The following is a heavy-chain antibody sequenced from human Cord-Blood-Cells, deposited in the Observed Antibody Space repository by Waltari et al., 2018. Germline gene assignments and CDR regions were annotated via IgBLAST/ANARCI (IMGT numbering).Heavy chain of an antibody. CDR1: GFTFSSYS. CDR3: ARVEGWTWSGYYYYYGMDV. V-gene: IGHV3-21*01. D-gene: IGHD3-3*01. J-gene: IGHJ6*02. Sequence: VKPGGSLRLSCAASGFTFSSYSMNWVRQAPGKGLEWVSSISSSSSYIYYADSVKGRFTISRDNAKNSLYLQMNSLRAEDTAVYYCARVEGWTWSGYYYYYGMDVWGQGTTVTVSS. CDR2: ISSSSSYI.